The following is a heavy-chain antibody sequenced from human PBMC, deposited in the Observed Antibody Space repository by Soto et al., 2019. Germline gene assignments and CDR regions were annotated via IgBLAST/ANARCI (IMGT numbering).Heavy chain of an antibody. CDR1: GYSFTSYW. J-gene: IGHJ6*02. V-gene: IGHV5-51*01. D-gene: IGHD3-3*01. CDR2: IYPGDSNT. Sequence: PGESLKISCKGSGYSFTSYWIGWVRQMPGKGLEWMGIIYPGDSNTRYSPSHQGQVTISVDKSISTAYLQWSSLKATDTAMYYCARHAYDFWSGHPNPRYYYGMDVWGQGTTVTVSS. CDR3: ARHAYDFWSGHPNPRYYYGMDV.